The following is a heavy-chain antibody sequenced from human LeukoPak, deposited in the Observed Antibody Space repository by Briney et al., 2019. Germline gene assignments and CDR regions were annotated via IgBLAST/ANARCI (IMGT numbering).Heavy chain of an antibody. CDR3: ARVLSTVTTFDY. Sequence: GGSLRLSCAASGFTFSTYEINWVRQAPGKGLEWVSYISSSGSNKYYADSVKGRFTISRDNSKNSLYLQMNSLRAEDTAVYYCARVLSTVTTFDYWGQGTLVTVSS. J-gene: IGHJ4*02. V-gene: IGHV3-48*03. CDR1: GFTFSTYE. D-gene: IGHD4-17*01. CDR2: ISSSGSNK.